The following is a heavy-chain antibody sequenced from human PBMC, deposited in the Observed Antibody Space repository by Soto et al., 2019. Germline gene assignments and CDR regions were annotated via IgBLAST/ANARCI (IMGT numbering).Heavy chain of an antibody. CDR1: GCSISNYY. V-gene: IGHV4-59*01. CDR2: IYYSGST. Sequence: SETLSLTCTVSGCSISNYYWSWIRQPPGKGLEWIGYIYYSGSTNYNPSLTSRVTISVYTSKNQFSLKLSSVTAADTAVYYCARVPLGSSLLEYYYYYGMDVWGQGTTVT. CDR3: ARVPLGSSLLEYYYYYGMDV. J-gene: IGHJ6*02. D-gene: IGHD1-26*01.